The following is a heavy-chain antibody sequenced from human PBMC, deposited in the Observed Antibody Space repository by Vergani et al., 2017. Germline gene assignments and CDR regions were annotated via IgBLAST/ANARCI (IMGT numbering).Heavy chain of an antibody. D-gene: IGHD4-11*01. CDR2: MSPDSGNI. CDR1: GYSFTSHD. J-gene: IGHJ5*02. CDR3: ARDYSKNNYFDP. Sequence: QVQLVQSGAEVKKPGASVKVSCEASGYSFTSHDMYWARQAPGQGLEWMGWMSPDSGNIGFAQNFQGRISMTRNTSINTPYMELSSLTSEDTAIYYCARDYSKNNYFDPWGQGTLVTVSS. V-gene: IGHV1-8*01.